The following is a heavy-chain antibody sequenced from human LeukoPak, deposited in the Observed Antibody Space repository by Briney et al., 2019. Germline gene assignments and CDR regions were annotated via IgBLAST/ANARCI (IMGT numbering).Heavy chain of an antibody. CDR2: ISGSGGST. J-gene: IGHJ4*02. D-gene: IGHD5-18*01. V-gene: IGHV3-23*01. Sequence: GGSLRLSCAASGFTFSSYAMSWVRQAPGKGLEWVSAISGSGGSTYYADSVKGRFTISRDNSKNTLYLQMNSLRAEDTAVYYCARQYSYGPYYFDYWGQGTLVTVSS. CDR3: ARQYSYGPYYFDY. CDR1: GFTFSSYA.